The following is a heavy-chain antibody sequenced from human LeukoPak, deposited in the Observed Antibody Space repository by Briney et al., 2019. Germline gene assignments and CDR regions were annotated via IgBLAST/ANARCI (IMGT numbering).Heavy chain of an antibody. J-gene: IGHJ5*02. CDR1: GFTFSSYS. Sequence: GGSLRLSCAASGFTFSSYSMDWVRQAPGQGLEWVSSISSSSSYIYYADSVKGRFTISRDNAKNSLYLQMNSLRAEDTAVYYCARRVVGYCSSTSCFSFDPWGQGTLVTVSS. CDR3: ARRVVGYCSSTSCFSFDP. V-gene: IGHV3-21*01. D-gene: IGHD2-2*01. CDR2: ISSSSSYI.